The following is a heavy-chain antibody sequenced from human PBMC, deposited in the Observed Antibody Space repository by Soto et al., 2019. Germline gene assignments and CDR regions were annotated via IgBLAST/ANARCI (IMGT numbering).Heavy chain of an antibody. CDR3: ARQERLLNFPSDY. V-gene: IGHV5-51*01. Sequence: GXSPKISGKGSGYSFPSYWIGWVRQMPGKGLEWMGIIYPGDSDTRYSPSFQGQVTISADKSISTAYLQWSSLKASDTAMYYCARQERLLNFPSDYWGQGTLVTVSS. CDR2: IYPGDSDT. J-gene: IGHJ4*02. D-gene: IGHD4-17*01. CDR1: GYSFPSYW.